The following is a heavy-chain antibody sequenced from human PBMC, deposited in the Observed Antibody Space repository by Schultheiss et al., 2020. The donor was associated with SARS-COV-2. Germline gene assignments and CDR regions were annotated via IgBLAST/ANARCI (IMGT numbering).Heavy chain of an antibody. CDR2: ISGSGGST. J-gene: IGHJ6*02. V-gene: IGHV3-NL1*01. Sequence: GGSLRLSCAASGFTFSSYGMHWVRQAPGKGLEWVSAISGSGGSTYYADSVKGRFTISRDNSKNTLYLQMNSLRAEDTAVYYCASPYCSSTSCRSQNYYYYGMDVWGQGTTVTVSS. CDR3: ASPYCSSTSCRSQNYYYYGMDV. D-gene: IGHD2-2*01. CDR1: GFTFSSYG.